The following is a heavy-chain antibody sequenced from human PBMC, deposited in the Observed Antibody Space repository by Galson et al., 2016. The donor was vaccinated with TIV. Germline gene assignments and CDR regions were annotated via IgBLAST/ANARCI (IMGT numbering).Heavy chain of an antibody. CDR1: GGSISSYY. V-gene: IGHV3-7*01. Sequence: LSLPCTVSGGSISSYYWTWVRQAPGKGLEWVANIEEDGSETYYVDSVKGRFTISRDNAKNSLHLQMNSLRAEDTAVYYCFIGHYSDSWGQGTLVTVSS. D-gene: IGHD3-16*02. CDR3: FIGHYSDS. J-gene: IGHJ4*02. CDR2: IEEDGSET.